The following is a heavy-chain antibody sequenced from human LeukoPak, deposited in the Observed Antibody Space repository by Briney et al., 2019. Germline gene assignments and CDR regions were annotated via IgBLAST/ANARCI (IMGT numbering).Heavy chain of an antibody. Sequence: SETLSLTCTVSGGSISSNSYYWSWIRQPPGKGLEWIGYIYYSGSTNYNPSLKSRVTISVDTSKNQFSLKLSSVTAADTAVYYCARALRFLDPHHNWFDPWGQGTLVTVSS. CDR1: GGSISSNSYY. J-gene: IGHJ5*02. V-gene: IGHV4-61*01. CDR3: ARALRFLDPHHNWFDP. D-gene: IGHD3-3*01. CDR2: IYYSGST.